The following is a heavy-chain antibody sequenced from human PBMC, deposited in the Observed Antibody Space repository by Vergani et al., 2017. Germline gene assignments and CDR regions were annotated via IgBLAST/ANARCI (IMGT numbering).Heavy chain of an antibody. Sequence: EVQLVESGGGLVQPGGSLRLSCEASGFTFSSYWMHWVRQAPGKGLVWVSRIKSDGSSTSYADSVKGRFTISRDNAKNTLYLQMNSLRDEDTAVYYCGRDALGREGIWGQGTMVTVSS. CDR3: GRDALGREGI. D-gene: IGHD1-26*01. J-gene: IGHJ3*02. CDR2: IKSDGSST. V-gene: IGHV3-74*01. CDR1: GFTFSSYW.